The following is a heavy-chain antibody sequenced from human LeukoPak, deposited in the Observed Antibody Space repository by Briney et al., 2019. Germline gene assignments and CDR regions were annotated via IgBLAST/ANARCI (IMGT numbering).Heavy chain of an antibody. D-gene: IGHD3-22*01. J-gene: IGHJ3*02. V-gene: IGHV3-23*01. Sequence: GGSLRLSCAASGFTFSSYAMSWVRRAPGQGLEWVSAITGSGDSTYYADSVKGRFTISRDNSQNTLYLQMNSLRAEDTAVYYCAKTGDYFDSSGYYRPDAFDIWGRGTMVTVSS. CDR3: AKTGDYFDSSGYYRPDAFDI. CDR2: ITGSGDST. CDR1: GFTFSSYA.